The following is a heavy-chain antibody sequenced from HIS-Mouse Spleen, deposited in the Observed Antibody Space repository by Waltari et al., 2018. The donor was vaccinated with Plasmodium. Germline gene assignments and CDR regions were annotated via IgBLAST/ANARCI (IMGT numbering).Heavy chain of an antibody. CDR2: ISWNSGSI. J-gene: IGHJ4*02. Sequence: EVQLVESGGGLVQPGRSLRLSCAASGFTFDDYAMHWVRQAPGTGLEVVSGISWNSGSIGYADSVKGRFTISRDNAKNSLYLQMNSLRAEDTALYYCAKDFCSGGSCLGLFDYWGQGTLVTVSS. CDR1: GFTFDDYA. V-gene: IGHV3-9*01. CDR3: AKDFCSGGSCLGLFDY. D-gene: IGHD2-15*01.